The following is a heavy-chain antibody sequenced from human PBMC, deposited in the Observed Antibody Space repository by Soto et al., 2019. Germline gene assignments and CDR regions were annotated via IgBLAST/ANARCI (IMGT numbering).Heavy chain of an antibody. J-gene: IGHJ6*03. CDR1: GGSISSGGYS. V-gene: IGHV4-30-2*01. D-gene: IGHD2-15*01. Sequence: SETLSLTCAVSGGSISSGGYSWSWIRQPPGKGLEWIGYIHHSGSTDYNPSLKSRVTISADTSKNQVSLKLSSVTAADTAVYYCARHHFCSGGSCYSGYYYYYMEVWGKGTTVTVSS. CDR2: IHHSGST. CDR3: ARHHFCSGGSCYSGYYYYYMEV.